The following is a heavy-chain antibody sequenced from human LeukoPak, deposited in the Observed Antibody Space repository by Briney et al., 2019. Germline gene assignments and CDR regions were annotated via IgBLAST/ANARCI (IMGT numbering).Heavy chain of an antibody. J-gene: IGHJ4*02. CDR1: GFTFSTYT. D-gene: IGHD2-15*01. CDR2: IGTSSSTI. V-gene: IGHV3-48*01. Sequence: GGSLRLSCAASGFTFSTYTMNWVRQPPGKGLEWVSNIGTSSSTIYYADSVKGRFTISRDNAKNSLYLQMNSLRADDTAVYYCARGPDLAWGQGTLVTVSS. CDR3: ARGPDLA.